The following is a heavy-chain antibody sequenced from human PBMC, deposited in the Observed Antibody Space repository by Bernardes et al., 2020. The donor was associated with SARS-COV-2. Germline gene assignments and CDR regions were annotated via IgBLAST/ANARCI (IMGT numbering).Heavy chain of an antibody. D-gene: IGHD3-10*01. CDR2: ISSSGSTI. CDR1: GFTFSSYE. CDR3: ARDQGKVRGVMIDY. Sequence: GGSLRLSCAASGFTFSSYEMNWVRQAPGKGLEWVSYISSSGSTIYYADSVKGRFTISRDNAKNSLYLQMNSLRAEDTAVYYCARDQGKVRGVMIDYWGQGTLVTVSS. V-gene: IGHV3-48*03. J-gene: IGHJ4*02.